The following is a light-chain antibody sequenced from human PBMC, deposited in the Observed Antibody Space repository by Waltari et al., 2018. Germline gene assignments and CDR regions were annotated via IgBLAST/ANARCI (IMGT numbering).Light chain of an antibody. CDR2: EAS. CDR3: QQYNNGPPWT. Sequence: EIVMTQSPATLSVSPGERVTLSCRASQNIRSNLAWDQQKPGQAPRRLISEASTRAIGIPGRFSGRGSGTDFTLTISGLQSEDVAVYYCQQYNNGPPWTFGQGTKV. CDR1: QNIRSN. V-gene: IGKV3D-15*01. J-gene: IGKJ1*01.